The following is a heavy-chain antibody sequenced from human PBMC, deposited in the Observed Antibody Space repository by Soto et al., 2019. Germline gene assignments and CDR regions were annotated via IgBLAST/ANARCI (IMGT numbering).Heavy chain of an antibody. CDR2: TYYRTKRYN. V-gene: IGHV6-1*01. CDR3: ARDRSSWYRYYYYYGMDV. Sequence: SQTLSLTCPISGDSVSSNSSAWNLIRQSPSRGLEWLGRTYYRTKRYNEYAVSVKRRITINPDTSKNQFSLHLNSVSPEDTAVYYCARDRSSWYRYYYYYGMDVWAQGTTGTVSS. D-gene: IGHD6-13*01. J-gene: IGHJ6*02. CDR1: GDSVSSNSSA.